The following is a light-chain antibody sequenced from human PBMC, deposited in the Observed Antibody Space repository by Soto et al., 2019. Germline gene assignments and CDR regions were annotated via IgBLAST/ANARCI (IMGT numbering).Light chain of an antibody. CDR1: SSDVGAYNY. J-gene: IGLJ1*01. Sequence: QSALTQTASVSGSPGQSITISCTGTSSDVGAYNYDSWYQQYPGEAPKVIIYDVSHRPAGVSNRFSGSKSGNTASLTISGLQTQDEAEYYCSSYTSATTYVFGTGTKVTVL. V-gene: IGLV2-14*01. CDR2: DVS. CDR3: SSYTSATTYV.